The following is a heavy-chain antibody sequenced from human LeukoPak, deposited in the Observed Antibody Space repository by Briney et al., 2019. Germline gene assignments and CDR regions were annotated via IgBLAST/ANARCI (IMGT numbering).Heavy chain of an antibody. Sequence: GGSLRLSCAASGFTFSNYWMSWVRQAPGKGLEWVANIKEDGSEKYYVDSVKGRFTISRDNAKNSLYLEMNSLRAEDTAVYYCARDGLGYWGQGTLVTVSS. CDR1: GFTFSNYW. CDR2: IKEDGSEK. CDR3: ARDGLGY. V-gene: IGHV3-7*01. D-gene: IGHD3-16*01. J-gene: IGHJ4*02.